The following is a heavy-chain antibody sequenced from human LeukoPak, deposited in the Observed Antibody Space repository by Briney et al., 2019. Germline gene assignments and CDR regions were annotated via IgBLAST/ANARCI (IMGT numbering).Heavy chain of an antibody. Sequence: SETLSLTCAVYGGSFSGYYWSWIRQPPGKGQEWIGEINHSGSTNYNPSLKSRVTISVDTSKNQFSLKLSSVTAADTAVYYCARGINSGSYYVRAVYNWFDPWGQGTLVTVSS. CDR3: ARGINSGSYYVRAVYNWFDP. D-gene: IGHD1-26*01. J-gene: IGHJ5*02. V-gene: IGHV4-34*01. CDR2: INHSGST. CDR1: GGSFSGYY.